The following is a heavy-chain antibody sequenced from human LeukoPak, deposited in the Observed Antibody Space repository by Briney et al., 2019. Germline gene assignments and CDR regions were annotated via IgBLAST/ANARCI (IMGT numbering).Heavy chain of an antibody. J-gene: IGHJ6*04. CDR2: ISYDGSNK. CDR3: AKTTHGELLYLHFYYYGMDV. D-gene: IGHD3-10*01. CDR1: GFTFSSYG. Sequence: GGSLRLSCAASGFTFSSYGRHWVRQAPGKGLEWVAVISYDGSNKYYADSVKGRFTISRDNSKNTLYLQMNSLRAEDTAVYYCAKTTHGELLYLHFYYYGMDVWGKGTTVTVSS. V-gene: IGHV3-30*18.